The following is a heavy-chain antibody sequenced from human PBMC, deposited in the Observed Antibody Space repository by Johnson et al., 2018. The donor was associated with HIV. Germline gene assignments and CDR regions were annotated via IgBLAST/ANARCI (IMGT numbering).Heavy chain of an antibody. J-gene: IGHJ3*02. D-gene: IGHD3-10*01. Sequence: QVQLVESGGGVVQPGRSLRLSCAASGFTFSSYAMHWVRQAPGKGLEWVAVISYDGSNKYYADSVKGRFTISRDKSKDTLFLQMSSLGVEDTAVYYCARCGRLLWSGPGAFDIWGQGTMVIVSS. CDR3: ARCGRLLWSGPGAFDI. CDR1: GFTFSSYA. V-gene: IGHV3-30-3*01. CDR2: ISYDGSNK.